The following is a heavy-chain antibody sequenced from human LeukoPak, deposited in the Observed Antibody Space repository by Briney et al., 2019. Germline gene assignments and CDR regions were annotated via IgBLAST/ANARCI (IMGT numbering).Heavy chain of an antibody. CDR3: ARDSMGAFDY. V-gene: IGHV4-38-2*02. CDR2: IYHSGST. CDR1: GYSISSGYY. D-gene: IGHD1-26*01. J-gene: IGHJ4*02. Sequence: SETLSLTCTVSGYSISSGYYWGWIRQPPGKGVEGIGSIYHSGSTYYNPSLKSRVTISVDTSKNQFSLKLSSVTAADTAVYYCARDSMGAFDYWGQGTLVTVSS.